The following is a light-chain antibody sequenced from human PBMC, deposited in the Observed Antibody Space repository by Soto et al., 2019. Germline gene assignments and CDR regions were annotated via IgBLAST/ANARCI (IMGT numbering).Light chain of an antibody. CDR2: DVT. Sequence: QSALTQPASVSGSPGQSITISCTGTSSDVGAYNYVSWYQQQTGKAPKVMIYDVTDRPSGVSSRFSGSKSGNTASLTITGLQSEDEADYYCSSYTTNGTLVFGTGTKLTVL. CDR1: SSDVGAYNY. J-gene: IGLJ1*01. V-gene: IGLV2-14*01. CDR3: SSYTTNGTLV.